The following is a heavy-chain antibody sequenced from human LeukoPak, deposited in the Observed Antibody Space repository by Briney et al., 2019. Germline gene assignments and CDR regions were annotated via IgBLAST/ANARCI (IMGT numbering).Heavy chain of an antibody. CDR1: GFTFSDFY. J-gene: IGHJ4*02. D-gene: IGHD7-27*01. Sequence: PGGSLRLSCAASGFTFSDFYMSWIRQAPGKGLEWVSYISSSGNTIYYADSVKGRFTISRDNAKNSLYLQMNSLRAEDTAVYYCARGNWAEDGYFDYWGQGTLVTVSS. CDR3: ARGNWAEDGYFDY. V-gene: IGHV3-11*04. CDR2: ISSSGNTI.